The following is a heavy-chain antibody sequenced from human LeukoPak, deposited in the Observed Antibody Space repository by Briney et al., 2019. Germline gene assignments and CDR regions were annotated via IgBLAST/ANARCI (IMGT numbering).Heavy chain of an antibody. CDR1: GFTVSSNY. Sequence: AGGSLRLFCAASGFTVSSNYMSWVRQAPGKGLEWVSVIYSGGSTYYADSVKGRFTISRDNSKNTLYLQMNSLRAEDTAVYYCARDGRTTGLGYWGQGTLVTVSS. J-gene: IGHJ4*02. V-gene: IGHV3-66*01. CDR3: ARDGRTTGLGY. CDR2: IYSGGST. D-gene: IGHD3/OR15-3a*01.